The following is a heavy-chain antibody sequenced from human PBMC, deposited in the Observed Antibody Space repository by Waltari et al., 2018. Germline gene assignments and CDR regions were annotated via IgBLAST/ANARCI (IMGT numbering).Heavy chain of an antibody. CDR1: GYTFSKYD. D-gene: IGHD1-1*01. CDR2: MNPNSGNT. CDR3: GRGIRNQLVSDY. J-gene: IGHJ4*02. V-gene: IGHV1-8*03. Sequence: QVQLVQSGAEVKKPGASVKVSCKTSGYTFSKYDVTWVRLATGRGLEWVGWMNPNSGNTGLAPGFRGRVTFTGDASIVPAYMELTNLRSEDTAIYYCGRGIRNQLVSDYWGQGTLVTVSS.